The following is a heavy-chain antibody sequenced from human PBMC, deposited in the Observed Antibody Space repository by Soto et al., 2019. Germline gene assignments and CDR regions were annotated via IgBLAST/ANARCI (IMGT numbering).Heavy chain of an antibody. CDR2: IKSKTDGGTT. Sequence: EVQLVESGGGLVKPGGSLRLSCAASGFTFSNAWMNWVRQAPGKGLEWVGRIKSKTDGGTTDYAAPVKGRFTISRDDSKNTLYLQMNSLKTEDTAVYYCTTSTMVRGEYRYYWGQGTLVTVSS. CDR1: GFTFSNAW. V-gene: IGHV3-15*07. CDR3: TTSTMVRGEYRYY. D-gene: IGHD3-10*01. J-gene: IGHJ4*02.